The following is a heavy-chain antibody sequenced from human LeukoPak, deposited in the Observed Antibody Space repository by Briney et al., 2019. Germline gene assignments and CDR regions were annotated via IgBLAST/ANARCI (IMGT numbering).Heavy chain of an antibody. D-gene: IGHD1-26*01. CDR2: IYYSGST. Sequence: SETLSLTCTVSGGSNSSYYWSLIRQPPGKGLEWIGYIYYSGSTNYNPSLKSRVTISVDTSKNQFSLKLSSVTAADTAVYYCARADSGSYSLYFDYWGQGTLVTVSS. J-gene: IGHJ4*02. CDR3: ARADSGSYSLYFDY. CDR1: GGSNSSYY. V-gene: IGHV4-59*01.